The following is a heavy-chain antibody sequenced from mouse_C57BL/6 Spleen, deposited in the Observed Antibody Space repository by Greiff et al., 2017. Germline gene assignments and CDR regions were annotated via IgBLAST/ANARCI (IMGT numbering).Heavy chain of an antibody. J-gene: IGHJ2*01. CDR2: IYPGDGDT. Sequence: VQLQQSGAELVKPGASVKISCKASGYAFSSYWMNWVKQRPGKGLEWIGQIYPGDGDTNYNGKFKGKATLSADKSSSTAYMQLSSLTSEDSAVYFGARGGEYDRGADYWGQGTTLTVSS. V-gene: IGHV1-80*01. CDR1: GYAFSSYW. D-gene: IGHD2-14*01. CDR3: ARGGEYDRGADY.